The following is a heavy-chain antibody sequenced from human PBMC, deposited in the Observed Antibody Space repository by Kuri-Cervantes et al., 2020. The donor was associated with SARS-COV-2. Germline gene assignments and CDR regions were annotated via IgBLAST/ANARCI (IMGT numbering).Heavy chain of an antibody. CDR1: GGSISSSSYY. Sequence: SETLSLTCTVSGGSISSSSYYWGWIRQPPGKGLEWIGSGYYSGSTYYNPSLKSRVTISVDTSKNQFSLKLSSVTAADTAVYYCARHDRPGIAAAGMFDPWGQGTLVTVSS. D-gene: IGHD6-13*01. CDR3: ARHDRPGIAAAGMFDP. CDR2: GYYSGST. J-gene: IGHJ5*02. V-gene: IGHV4-39*01.